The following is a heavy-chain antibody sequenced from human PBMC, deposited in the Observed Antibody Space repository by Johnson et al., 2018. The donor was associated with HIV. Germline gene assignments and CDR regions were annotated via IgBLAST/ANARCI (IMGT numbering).Heavy chain of an antibody. CDR2: IIRDATTT. CDR1: GFTSSAYW. V-gene: IGHV3-74*01. D-gene: IGHD3-16*01. J-gene: IGHJ3*02. CDR3: TTGLMSAFDM. Sequence: VQLLESGGALVQPGGSLRLSCAASGFTSSAYWLHWVRQAPGQGLVWVSRIIRDATTTIYADFVKGRFTISRDNAKNTLYLQMDSLRAEDTAVYYCTTGLMSAFDMWGQGTMVTVSS.